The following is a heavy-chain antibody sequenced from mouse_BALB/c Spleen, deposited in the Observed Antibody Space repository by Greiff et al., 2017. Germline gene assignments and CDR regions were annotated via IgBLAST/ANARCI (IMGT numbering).Heavy chain of an antibody. D-gene: IGHD2-3*01. CDR2: IYPGNGDT. CDR3: AIGDGYYSSWFAY. V-gene: IGHV1-12*01. Sequence: LQQPGAELVKPGASVKMSCKASGYTFTSYNMHWVKQTPGQGLEWIGAIYPGNGDTSYNQKFKGKATLTADKSSSTAYMQLSSLTSEDSAVYYCAIGDGYYSSWFAYWGQGTLVTVSA. J-gene: IGHJ3*01. CDR1: GYTFTSYN.